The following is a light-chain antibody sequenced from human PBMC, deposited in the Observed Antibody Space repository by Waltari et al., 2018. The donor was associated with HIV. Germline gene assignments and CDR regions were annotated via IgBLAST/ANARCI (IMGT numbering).Light chain of an antibody. CDR2: ETN. Sequence: QSVLTQPPSVSAAPGQKVPIPCSGSSSNIGNHFVSCYHQLSGTPPQLLIYETNKRPSWMPDRFSAAKSGTSATLVITGLQTGDEADYYCGTWDSSLSSVVFGGGTKLAVL. CDR1: SSNIGNHF. V-gene: IGLV1-51*02. J-gene: IGLJ3*02. CDR3: GTWDSSLSSVV.